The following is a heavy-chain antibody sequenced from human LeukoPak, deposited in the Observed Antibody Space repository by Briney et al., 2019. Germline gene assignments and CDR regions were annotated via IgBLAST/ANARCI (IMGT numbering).Heavy chain of an antibody. D-gene: IGHD1-26*01. CDR3: ARDPENSGSYYDGGWTRWFDP. CDR2: IYYSGTT. J-gene: IGHJ5*02. Sequence: SETLSLTCTVSGGLISISTYYWGWIRQPPGKGLEWIGSIYYSGTTHYNPSLKSRVTIAVDTSKNQFSLKLISVTAADTAVYYCARDPENSGSYYDGGWTRWFDPWGQGTLVTVSS. CDR1: GGLISISTYY. V-gene: IGHV4-39*07.